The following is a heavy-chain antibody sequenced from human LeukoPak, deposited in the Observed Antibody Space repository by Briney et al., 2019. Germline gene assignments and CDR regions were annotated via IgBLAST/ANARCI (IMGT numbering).Heavy chain of an antibody. CDR3: ARLRAGAISRADY. CDR2: TSLSGGT. J-gene: IGHJ4*02. V-gene: IGHV4-38-2*01. D-gene: IGHD3-9*01. Sequence: SETLSLTCAVSTFSISRGLYWGWVRQPPGKGLGWIGRTSLSGGTYYTPSLQSRPTVSLDRSKNQFSLKLISVTAEDTPFYYCARLRAGAISRADYWGQGALVTVSS. CDR1: TFSISRGLY.